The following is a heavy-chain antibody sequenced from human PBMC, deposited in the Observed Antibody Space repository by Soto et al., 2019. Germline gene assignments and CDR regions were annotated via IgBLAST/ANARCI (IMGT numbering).Heavy chain of an antibody. CDR3: ARGRNVNWNYGYYYGMDV. CDR2: INHSVIT. V-gene: IGHV4-34*01. CDR1: GGSFICYY. D-gene: IGHD1-7*01. J-gene: IGHJ6*02. Sequence: SATLSLTCAVYGGSFICYYWIWIRQPPGKGLDWIVEINHSVITNYNPSLKSRCTISVDASKNQFSLKLSSVTAADTAVYYCARGRNVNWNYGYYYGMDVWGQGTTVTVSS.